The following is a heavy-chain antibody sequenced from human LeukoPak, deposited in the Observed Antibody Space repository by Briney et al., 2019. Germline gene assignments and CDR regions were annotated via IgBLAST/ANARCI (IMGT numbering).Heavy chain of an antibody. CDR1: GFTFSSFG. CDR3: ARAQLRYFDWLLSHISSYYYYMDV. J-gene: IGHJ6*03. CDR2: ISSTGGTA. D-gene: IGHD3-9*01. Sequence: PGGTLRLSCAASGFTFSSFGMSWVRQAPGKGLEWVSAISSTGGTAYYADSVKGRFTISRDNAKNSLYLQMNSLRAEDTAVYYCARAQLRYFDWLLSHISSYYYYMDVWGKGTTVTISS. V-gene: IGHV3-23*01.